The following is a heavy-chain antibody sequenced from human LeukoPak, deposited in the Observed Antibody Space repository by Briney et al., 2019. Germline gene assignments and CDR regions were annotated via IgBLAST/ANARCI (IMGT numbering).Heavy chain of an antibody. CDR2: IYYSGST. J-gene: IGHJ5*02. CDR3: ARGRLRYFDWLLLSWFDP. V-gene: IGHV4-31*03. Sequence: SQTLSLTCTVSGGSISSGGYYWSWIRQHPGKGLEWIGYIYYSGSTYYNPSLKSRVTISVDTSKNQFSLKLSSVTAADTAVYYCARGRLRYFDWLLLSWFDPWGQGTLVTVSS. D-gene: IGHD3-9*01. CDR1: GGSISSGGYY.